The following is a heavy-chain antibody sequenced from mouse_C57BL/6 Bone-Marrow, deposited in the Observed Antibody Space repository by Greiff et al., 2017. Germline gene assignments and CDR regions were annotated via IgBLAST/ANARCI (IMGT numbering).Heavy chain of an antibody. Sequence: QVQLQQSGAELVRPGASVTLSCKASGYTFTDYEMHWVKQTPVHGLEWIGAIDPETGGTAYNQKFEGKAILTADKSSSTAYMELRSLTSENSAVYYYTARNYWGQGTTLTVSS. D-gene: IGHD3-1*01. J-gene: IGHJ2*01. V-gene: IGHV1-15*01. CDR1: GYTFTDYE. CDR3: TARNY. CDR2: IDPETGGT.